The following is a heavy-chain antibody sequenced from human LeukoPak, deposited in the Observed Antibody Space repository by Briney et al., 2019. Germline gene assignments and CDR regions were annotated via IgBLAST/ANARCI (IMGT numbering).Heavy chain of an antibody. V-gene: IGHV3-15*01. CDR1: GFTFSNAW. CDR2: IKSKTDGGTT. J-gene: IGHJ4*02. Sequence: GGSLRLSCAASGFTFSNAWMSWVRQAPGKGLEWVGRIKSKTDGGTTDYAAPVKGRFTISRGDSKSTLYLQMHSLKTEDTAVYYCATVKGGSYPWGYWGQGTLVTVSS. CDR3: ATVKGGSYPWGY. D-gene: IGHD1-26*01.